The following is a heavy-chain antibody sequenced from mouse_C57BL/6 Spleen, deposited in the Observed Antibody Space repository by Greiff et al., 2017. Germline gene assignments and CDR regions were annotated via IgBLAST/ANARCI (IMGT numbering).Heavy chain of an antibody. CDR3: ARREDYYGLYFDY. CDR2: ISNGGGST. V-gene: IGHV5-12*01. J-gene: IGHJ2*01. D-gene: IGHD1-1*01. Sequence: EVKVVESGGGLVQPGGSLKLSCAASGFTFSDYYMYWVRQTPEKRLEWVAYISNGGGSTYYPDTVKGRFTISRDNAKNTLYLQMSRLKSEDTAMYYCARREDYYGLYFDYWGQGTTLTVSS. CDR1: GFTFSDYY.